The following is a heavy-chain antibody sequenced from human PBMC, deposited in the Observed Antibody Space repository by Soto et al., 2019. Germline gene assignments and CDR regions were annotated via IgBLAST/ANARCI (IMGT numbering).Heavy chain of an antibody. CDR2: INPNGGRT. D-gene: IGHD6-6*01. V-gene: IGHV1-46*03. CDR3: TRGLASGDY. CDR1: GYIFTNFY. Sequence: QVQLVQPGAEVKKPGASVKFSCKASGYIFTNFYIHWVRQAPGQVLEWIGIINPNGGRTNYAQNFQGRVTMNRDTSTSTVYMDLSSLRSEDTAVYYCTRGLASGDYWGQGTLITVSS. J-gene: IGHJ4*02.